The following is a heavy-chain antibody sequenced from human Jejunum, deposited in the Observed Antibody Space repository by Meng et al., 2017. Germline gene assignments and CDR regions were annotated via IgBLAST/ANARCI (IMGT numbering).Heavy chain of an antibody. D-gene: IGHD2-2*02. CDR2: IYGDDDK. Sequence: SGPTLVKPTQTLTLTCAFSGFSLSTTRVTVAWIRQPPGKALEWLAIIYGDDDKRYSPSLRNRLTITKDTSKNQVVLTLTNVDPVDTATYYCSHMAYTTTWTNAFDFWGQGTLVTVSS. CDR3: SHMAYTTTWTNAFDF. CDR1: GFSLSTTRVT. J-gene: IGHJ3*01. V-gene: IGHV2-5*02.